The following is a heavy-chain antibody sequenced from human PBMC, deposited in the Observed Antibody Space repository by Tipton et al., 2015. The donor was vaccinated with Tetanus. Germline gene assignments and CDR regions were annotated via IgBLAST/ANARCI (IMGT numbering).Heavy chain of an antibody. CDR2: VDPRDSEA. CDR1: GYNFSHYS. Sequence: VQLVQSGADLKKPGESLKISCQASGYNFSHYSIGWVRQMPGKGLEWLGIVDPRDSEARYGPSFRGQVIISTDKSISTTYLQWGSLTASDTAIYYCARGGGIYGQYFNYWGQGTLVTVSS. J-gene: IGHJ4*02. CDR3: ARGGGIYGQYFNY. V-gene: IGHV5-51*01. D-gene: IGHD4-17*01.